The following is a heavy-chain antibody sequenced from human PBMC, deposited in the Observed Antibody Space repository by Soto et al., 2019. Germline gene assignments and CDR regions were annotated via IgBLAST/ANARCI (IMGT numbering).Heavy chain of an antibody. CDR1: GFTFNTYA. V-gene: IGHV3-23*01. CDR2: VSGSGSST. Sequence: GGSLRLSCAASGFTFNTYAMNWVRQAPGKGLEWVSGVSGSGSSTYYADSVKGRFSISRDNSKNTLYLQMNSLRAEDTAIYYCAKVSSGWTDAIDHWGQGTLVTVSS. J-gene: IGHJ4*02. D-gene: IGHD6-19*01. CDR3: AKVSSGWTDAIDH.